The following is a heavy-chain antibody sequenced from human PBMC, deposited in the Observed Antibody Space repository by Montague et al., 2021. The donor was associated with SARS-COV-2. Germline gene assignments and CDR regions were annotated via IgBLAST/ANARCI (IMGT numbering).Heavy chain of an antibody. CDR3: ARDGDSSSWYWFDP. CDR1: GGSISSYF. CDR2: IHYSGST. V-gene: IGHV4-59*13. J-gene: IGHJ5*02. D-gene: IGHD6-13*01. Sequence: SETLSLTCTVSGGSISSYFWSWIRQPPGRGLEWIGYIHYSGSTNYNPSLKSRVTISVDTSKNKFSLRLRSVTAADTAVYYCARDGDSSSWYWFDPGGQGTLGTVSS.